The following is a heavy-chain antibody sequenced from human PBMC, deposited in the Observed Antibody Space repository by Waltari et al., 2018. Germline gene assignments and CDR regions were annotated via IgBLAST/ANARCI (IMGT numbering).Heavy chain of an antibody. V-gene: IGHV4-61*09. CDR2: IYSSGRT. CDR1: GDSISGSYY. D-gene: IGHD2-21*01. Sequence: QLQLQQSGPGLVKPSQTLSLACSLSGDSISGSYYWNWVRQTAGEGLEWLGYIYSSGRTKYNPSRQSRATISIVNKTQFSLKLAAVTAADTAVYYCARSDVVVAPARNNYYFPMEVWGKGTTVTVSS. CDR3: ARSDVVVAPARNNYYFPMEV. J-gene: IGHJ6*03.